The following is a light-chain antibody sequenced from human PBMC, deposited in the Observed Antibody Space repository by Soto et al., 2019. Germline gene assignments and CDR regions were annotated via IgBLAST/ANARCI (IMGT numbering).Light chain of an antibody. CDR3: SSYTSSSTQV. CDR1: SSDVGGYNY. V-gene: IGLV2-14*01. CDR2: EVS. J-gene: IGLJ1*01. Sequence: QSALTQPASVSGSPGQSSTISYTGTSSDVGGYNYVSWYQQHPGKAPKLMIYEVSNRPSGVSNRFSGSKSGNTASLTISGLQAEDEADYYCSSYTSSSTQVFGTGTKVTVL.